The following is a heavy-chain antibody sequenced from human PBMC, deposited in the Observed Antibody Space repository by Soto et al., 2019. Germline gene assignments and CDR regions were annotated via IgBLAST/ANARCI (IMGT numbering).Heavy chain of an antibody. CDR1: GFTSSSSL. J-gene: IGHJ5*02. CDR2: INSDGSST. CDR3: ARVQLRSTGWYP. Sequence: PGGSLRLSCAASGFTSSSSLMHWVCQAPGKGLVWVSRINSDGSSTSYADSVEGRFTISRDNAKNMLYLQMNSLRADDTAIYYCARVQLRSTGWYPWGQGTLVTVSS. D-gene: IGHD6-19*01. V-gene: IGHV3-74*01.